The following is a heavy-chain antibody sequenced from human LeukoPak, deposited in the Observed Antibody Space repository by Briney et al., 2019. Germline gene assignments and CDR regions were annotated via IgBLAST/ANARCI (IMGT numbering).Heavy chain of an antibody. CDR1: GFIFSDHY. J-gene: IGHJ4*02. CDR2: ISNSDNDI. D-gene: IGHD6-6*01. Sequence: GGSLRLSCVASGFIFSDHYMSWIRQTPGKGLEWISHISNSDNDIYYAGSVKGRFTISRDNTRNSLFLQMNSLRPDDTAVYYCASGSSSVGYWGQGTLVTVSP. V-gene: IGHV3-11*01. CDR3: ASGSSSVGY.